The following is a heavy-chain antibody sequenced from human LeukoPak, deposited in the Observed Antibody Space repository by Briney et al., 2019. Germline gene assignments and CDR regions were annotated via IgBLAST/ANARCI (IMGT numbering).Heavy chain of an antibody. V-gene: IGHV4-31*03. J-gene: IGHJ4*02. CDR2: IYYSGST. CDR1: GGSISSGGYY. CDR3: ARVYCSGGSCYSQWPYYFDY. D-gene: IGHD2-15*01. Sequence: SETLSLTCTVPGGSISSGGYYWSWIRQHPGKGLEWIGYIYYSGSTYYNPSLKSRVTISVDTSKNQFSLKLSSVTAADTAVYYCARVYCSGGSCYSQWPYYFDYWGQGTLVTVSS.